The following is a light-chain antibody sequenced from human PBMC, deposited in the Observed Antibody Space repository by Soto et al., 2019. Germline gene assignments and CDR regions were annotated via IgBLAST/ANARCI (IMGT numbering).Light chain of an antibody. CDR3: QQYNNWLRT. J-gene: IGKJ1*01. V-gene: IGKV3-15*01. CDR1: QSVSSN. CDR2: GAS. Sequence: EIVMTQSPATLSVSPGERATLSCRASQSVSSNLAWYQQKPGQAPRLLIYGASTRATGIPARFSGSGSGTDFTLTISSLQSEDFALYYCQQYNNWLRTFGHGTKVEIK.